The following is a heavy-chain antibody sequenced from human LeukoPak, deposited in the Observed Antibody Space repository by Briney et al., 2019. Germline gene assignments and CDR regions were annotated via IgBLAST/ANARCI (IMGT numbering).Heavy chain of an antibody. V-gene: IGHV3-74*01. CDR1: GFTFSSYW. CDR3: ARGSTQYSSGWYGLDY. J-gene: IGHJ4*02. Sequence: HAGGSLRLSCAASGFTFSSYWMHWVRQAPGKGLVWVSRVNSDGSSTTYADSVKGRFTISRDNAKNTLYLQMNSLRAEDTAVYYCARGSTQYSSGWYGLDYWGQGTLVTVSS. CDR2: VNSDGSST. D-gene: IGHD6-19*01.